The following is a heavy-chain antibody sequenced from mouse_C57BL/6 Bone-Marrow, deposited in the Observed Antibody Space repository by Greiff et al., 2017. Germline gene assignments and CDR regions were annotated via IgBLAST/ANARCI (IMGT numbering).Heavy chain of an antibody. CDR1: GFTFSDYG. J-gene: IGHJ4*01. Sequence: EVHLVESGGGLVQPGGSLKLSCAASGFTFSDYGMAWVRQAPRKGPEWVAFISNLAYSIYYADTVTGRFTISRENAKNTLYLEMSSLRSEDTAMYYCARDGNYGYYAMDYWGQVTSVTVSS. CDR2: ISNLAYSI. CDR3: ARDGNYGYYAMDY. D-gene: IGHD2-1*01. V-gene: IGHV5-15*01.